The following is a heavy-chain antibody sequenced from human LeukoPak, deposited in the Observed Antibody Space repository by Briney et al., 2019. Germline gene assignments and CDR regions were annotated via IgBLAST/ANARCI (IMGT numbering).Heavy chain of an antibody. CDR3: ARDAGGSGYDVLDY. CDR1: GYTFTTYG. D-gene: IGHD3-22*01. J-gene: IGHJ4*02. Sequence: ASVTVSCKGSGYTFTTYGISWVRQAPGQGLEWMGWITTYNGKTHYAQKFPGRVTMTADTSTRTVSMELRSVRSDDTGVYYCARDAGGSGYDVLDYWGQGTLVTVSS. CDR2: ITTYNGKT. V-gene: IGHV1-18*04.